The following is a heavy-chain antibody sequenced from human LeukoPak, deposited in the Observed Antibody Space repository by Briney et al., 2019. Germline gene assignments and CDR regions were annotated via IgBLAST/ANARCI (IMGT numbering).Heavy chain of an antibody. V-gene: IGHV4-4*09. CDR2: IYTSGST. J-gene: IGHJ5*02. Sequence: PSETLSLTCTVSGGSISSYYWSWIRQPPGKGLEWIGYIYTSGSTNYNPSLKSRVTISVDTSKNQFSLKLSSVTAADTAVHYCARQMAAAGTGWFDPWGQGTLVTVSS. CDR1: GGSISSYY. CDR3: ARQMAAAGTGWFDP. D-gene: IGHD6-13*01.